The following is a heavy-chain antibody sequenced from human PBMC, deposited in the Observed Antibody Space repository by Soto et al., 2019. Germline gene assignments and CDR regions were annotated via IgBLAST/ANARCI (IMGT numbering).Heavy chain of an antibody. Sequence: LRLSCAASGFSFSDYAMSWVRQAPGKGLEWVSVISESGGSTHYADSVRGRFTVSRDNSKNSLSLRMNSLRDEDTAVYFCAKRSPYSSGWYSPIFDYWGQGALVTVS. CDR1: GFSFSDYA. CDR2: ISESGGST. D-gene: IGHD6-13*01. CDR3: AKRSPYSSGWYSPIFDY. J-gene: IGHJ4*02. V-gene: IGHV3-23*01.